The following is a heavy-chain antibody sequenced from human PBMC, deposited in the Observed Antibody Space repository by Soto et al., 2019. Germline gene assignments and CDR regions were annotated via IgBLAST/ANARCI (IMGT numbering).Heavy chain of an antibody. V-gene: IGHV3-30*18. D-gene: IGHD5-12*01. CDR2: ISYDGSNK. CDR3: AKGGLYAVYSGYDFDY. CDR1: GFTFSSYG. J-gene: IGHJ4*02. Sequence: GGSLRLSCAASGFTFSSYGMHWVRQAPGKGLEWVAVISYDGSNKYYADSVKGRFTISRDNSKNTLYLQMNSLRAEDTAVYYCAKGGLYAVYSGYDFDYWGQGTLVTVSS.